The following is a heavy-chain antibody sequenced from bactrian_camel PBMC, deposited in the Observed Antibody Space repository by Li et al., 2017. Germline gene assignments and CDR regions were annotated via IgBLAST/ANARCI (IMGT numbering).Heavy chain of an antibody. CDR2: INHRGGDT. V-gene: IGHV3S40*01. D-gene: IGHD2*01. CDR1: GFTFSGYD. Sequence: VQLVESGGGSVQAGGSLRLSCAASGFTFSGYDMSWVRQAPGKGLEWVSSINHRGGDTYYADSVKGRFTISRDNAKNTLLLQMNSLKPEDTACITARQIPSGSLSKGAGSSVPLYYGMDYWGNGTQVTV. J-gene: IGHJ7*01.